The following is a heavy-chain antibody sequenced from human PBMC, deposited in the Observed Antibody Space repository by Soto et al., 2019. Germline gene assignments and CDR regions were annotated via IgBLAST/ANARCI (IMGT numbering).Heavy chain of an antibody. Sequence: QVQLVQSGAEVKKPGAAVKVSCKASGYTFTGYYMHWVRQAPGQGLEWMGWINPNSGGTNYAQKCQGRVTMTRDTSISTAYMELSRLRSDDTAVYYCARANSRYYGLRGGFDPWGQGTLVTVSS. D-gene: IGHD3-10*01. J-gene: IGHJ5*02. CDR3: ARANSRYYGLRGGFDP. CDR1: GYTFTGYY. V-gene: IGHV1-2*02. CDR2: INPNSGGT.